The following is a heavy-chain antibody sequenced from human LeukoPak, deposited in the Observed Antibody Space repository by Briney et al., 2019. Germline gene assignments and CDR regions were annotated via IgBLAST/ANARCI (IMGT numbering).Heavy chain of an antibody. Sequence: GGSLRLSCAASGFTFSNYNMNWVRQTPGKGLEWVSSITSSSMYIYYADSVKGRFTISRDNAKNSLYLQMNSLRTEDTALYYCARRHYYGSGKQFDPWGQGTLVTVSS. CDR3: ARRHYYGSGKQFDP. D-gene: IGHD3-10*01. CDR1: GFTFSNYN. J-gene: IGHJ5*02. CDR2: ITSSSMYI. V-gene: IGHV3-21*01.